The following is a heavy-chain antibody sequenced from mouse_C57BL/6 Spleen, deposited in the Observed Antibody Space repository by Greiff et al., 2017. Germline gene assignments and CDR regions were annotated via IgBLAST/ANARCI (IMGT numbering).Heavy chain of an antibody. CDR2: INSDGSCT. J-gene: IGHJ2*01. D-gene: IGHD1-1*01. CDR1: GFTFTDYY. V-gene: IGHV5-16*01. Sequence: EVKLLEPEGGFVQPGSSMKLSCTASGFTFTDYYMPWVRQVSEQGLEWVAKINSDGSCTYYLDSLKCRFIFARDKAKNNLYRQMSNLKSEDTATEDCARGRNDYGSFDYWGQGTTLTVSS. CDR3: ARGRNDYGSFDY.